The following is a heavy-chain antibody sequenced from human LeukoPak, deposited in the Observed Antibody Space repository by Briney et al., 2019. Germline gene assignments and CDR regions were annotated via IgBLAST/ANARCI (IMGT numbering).Heavy chain of an antibody. Sequence: PSETLSLTCTVSGGSISSYYWSWIRQPPGKGLEWIGYIYYSGSTNYNPSLKSRVTISVDTSKNQFSLKLSSVTAADTAVYYCARGSRYDFWSGYYPSYYFDYWGQGTLVTVSS. CDR3: ARGSRYDFWSGYYPSYYFDY. CDR2: IYYSGST. V-gene: IGHV4-59*08. CDR1: GGSISSYY. J-gene: IGHJ4*02. D-gene: IGHD3-3*01.